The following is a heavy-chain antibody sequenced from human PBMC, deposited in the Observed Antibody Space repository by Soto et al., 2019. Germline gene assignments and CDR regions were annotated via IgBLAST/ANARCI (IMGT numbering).Heavy chain of an antibody. CDR3: ASHYDMWSGYLSPVDY. D-gene: IGHD3-3*01. CDR1: GFTFSSYW. CDR2: IKQDGSEK. J-gene: IGHJ4*02. V-gene: IGHV3-7*05. Sequence: GGSLILSCAASGFTFSSYWMSWVRQAPGKGLEWVANIKQDGSEKYYVDSVKGRFTISRDNAKNSLYLEMNSLRDEDTAVYYCASHYDMWSGYLSPVDYWGQGTPVTVSS.